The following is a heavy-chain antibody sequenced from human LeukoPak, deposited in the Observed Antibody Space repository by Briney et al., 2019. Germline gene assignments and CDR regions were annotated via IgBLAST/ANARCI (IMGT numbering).Heavy chain of an antibody. Sequence: SETLSLTCAVYGGSFSGYYWSWMRQPPGKGLEWIGEINHSGSTNYNPSLKSRVTISVDTSKNQFSLKLSSVTAADTAVYDCASLQTDPTVVNGFWGQRTLVTVSS. D-gene: IGHD4-11*01. J-gene: IGHJ4*02. V-gene: IGHV4-34*01. CDR3: ASLQTDPTVVNGF. CDR1: GGSFSGYY. CDR2: INHSGST.